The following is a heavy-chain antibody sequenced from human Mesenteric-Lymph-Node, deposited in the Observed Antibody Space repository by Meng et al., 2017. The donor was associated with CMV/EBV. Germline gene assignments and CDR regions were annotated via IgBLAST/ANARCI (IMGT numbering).Heavy chain of an antibody. CDR3: AKDLGYCSSTSCYSDYYYGMDV. J-gene: IGHJ6*02. CDR2: ISSGSSYI. Sequence: GGSLRLSCAASGFTLNDYSMNWVRQAPGKGLEWVSSISSGSSYIYYADSVKGRFTLSRDNAKNSLDLQMNTLRAEDTAVYYCAKDLGYCSSTSCYSDYYYGMDVWGQGTTVTVSS. CDR1: GFTLNDYS. V-gene: IGHV3-21*01. D-gene: IGHD2-2*01.